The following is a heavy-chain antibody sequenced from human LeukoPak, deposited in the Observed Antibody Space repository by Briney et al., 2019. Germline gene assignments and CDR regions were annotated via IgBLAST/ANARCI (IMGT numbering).Heavy chain of an antibody. CDR1: GGSISSYY. J-gene: IGHJ4*02. V-gene: IGHV4-59*01. CDR2: IYYSGST. CDR3: ARGAYSSSSVYNY. Sequence: SETLSLTCTVSGGSISSYYWSWIRQPPGKGLGWFGYIYYSGSTNYNPSLKSRVTISVDTSKNQFSLKLSSVTAADTAVYYCARGAYSSSSVYNYWGQGTLVTVSS. D-gene: IGHD6-6*01.